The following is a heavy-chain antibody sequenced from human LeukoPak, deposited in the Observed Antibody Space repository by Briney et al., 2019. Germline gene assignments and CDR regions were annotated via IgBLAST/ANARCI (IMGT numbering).Heavy chain of an antibody. Sequence: GESLKISCKASGYRFTSYWISWVRQMPGKGLEWMGRIDPSDSYTPYSPSFEGHVTISVDKSITTAYLQWSSLEASDTAVYYCARHNHGMDVWGQGTTVTVSS. CDR1: GYRFTSYW. CDR2: IDPSDSYT. CDR3: ARHNHGMDV. J-gene: IGHJ6*02. D-gene: IGHD1-14*01. V-gene: IGHV5-10-1*01.